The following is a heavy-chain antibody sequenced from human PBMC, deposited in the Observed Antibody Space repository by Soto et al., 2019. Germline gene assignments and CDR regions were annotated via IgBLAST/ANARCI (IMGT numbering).Heavy chain of an antibody. CDR2: IYTSGST. Sequence: SETLSLTCTVSGGSISSYYWSWIRQPAGKGLEWIGRIYTSGSTNYNPSLKSRVTMSVDTSKNQFSLKLSSVTAADTAVYYCARDRRDCSSTSCYNWFDPWGQGTLVTVS. D-gene: IGHD2-2*01. CDR3: ARDRRDCSSTSCYNWFDP. V-gene: IGHV4-4*07. CDR1: GGSISSYY. J-gene: IGHJ5*02.